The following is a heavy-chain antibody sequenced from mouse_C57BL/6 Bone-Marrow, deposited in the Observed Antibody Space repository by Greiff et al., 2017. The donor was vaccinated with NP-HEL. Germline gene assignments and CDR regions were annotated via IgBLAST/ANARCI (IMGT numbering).Heavy chain of an antibody. CDR3: ARWTY. Sequence: VQLQQSGAELAKPGASVKLSCKASGYTFTSYWMHWVKQRPGQGLEWIGYINPSSGYTKYNQKFKDKATLTAAKSSSTAYMQLTSLPYEDSAVYYCARWTYWGQGTLVTVSA. CDR1: GYTFTSYW. V-gene: IGHV1-7*01. J-gene: IGHJ3*01. CDR2: INPSSGYT.